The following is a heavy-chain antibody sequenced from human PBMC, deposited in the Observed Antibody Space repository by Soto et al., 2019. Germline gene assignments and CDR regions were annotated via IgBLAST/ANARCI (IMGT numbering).Heavy chain of an antibody. J-gene: IGHJ4*02. V-gene: IGHV4-31*03. D-gene: IGHD5-12*01. CDR2: IYYSGST. CDR3: ARDVGDGYKNFDY. Sequence: SETLSLTCTVSGGSISIGGYYWSWIRHHPGKGLEWIGYIYYSGSTYYNPSLKSRVTISVDTSKNQFSLKLSSVTAADTAVYYCARDVGDGYKNFDYWGQGTLVTVSS. CDR1: GGSISIGGYY.